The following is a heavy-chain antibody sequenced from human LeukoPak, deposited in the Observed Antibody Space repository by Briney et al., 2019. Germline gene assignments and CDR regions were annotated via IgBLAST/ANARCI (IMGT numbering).Heavy chain of an antibody. D-gene: IGHD3-22*01. V-gene: IGHV1-2*04. CDR1: GYTFTGYY. J-gene: IGHJ4*02. CDR2: INPNTGGT. CDR3: ARGESPGYYDSSGSYDY. Sequence: ASVKVSCKASGYTFTGYYLHWVRQAPGQRLEWMGWINPNTGGTIYAQKFQGWVTMTRDTSISTAYMELSRLRSDDTAVYYCARGESPGYYDSSGSYDYWGQGTLVTVSS.